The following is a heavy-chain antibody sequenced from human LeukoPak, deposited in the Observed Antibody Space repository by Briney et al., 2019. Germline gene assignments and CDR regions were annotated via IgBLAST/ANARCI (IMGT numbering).Heavy chain of an antibody. CDR1: GASFESHY. D-gene: IGHD4-23*01. CDR3: VRTGWELLTT. J-gene: IGHJ4*02. Sequence: SETLSLTCNVSGASFESHYWTWIQQTPDKRLEWIGYYFDTGSTDFNPSLKSRVAMSVDRSKNQFFLRLKSVTAADTAVYYCVRTGWELLTTWGPGTLVTVSS. V-gene: IGHV4-59*11. CDR2: YFDTGST.